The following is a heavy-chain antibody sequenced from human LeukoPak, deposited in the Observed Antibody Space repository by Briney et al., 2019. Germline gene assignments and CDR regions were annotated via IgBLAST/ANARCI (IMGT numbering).Heavy chain of an antibody. CDR2: IRQDGNER. CDR1: GFTFS. V-gene: IGHV3-7*01. CDR3: ARYKLYDILTGYLDRAFDL. J-gene: IGHJ3*01. Sequence: GGSLRLSCAASGFTFSMRWVRKAPGKGLEWVANIRQDGNERYHVDSVKGRFTISRDNAKNSLYLQMNGLRAEDTAVYYCARYKLYDILTGYLDRAFDLWGQGTMVTVSS. D-gene: IGHD3-9*01.